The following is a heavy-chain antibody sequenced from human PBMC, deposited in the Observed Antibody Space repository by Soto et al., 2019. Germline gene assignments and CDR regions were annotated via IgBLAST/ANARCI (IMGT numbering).Heavy chain of an antibody. CDR1: GGSISSGDYY. V-gene: IGHV4-31*03. CDR3: ATYGSGSYKPTTFDY. Sequence: QVQLQESGPGLVKPSQALSLTCTVSGGSISSGDYYWSWIRQHPGKGLEWIGYIYYSGSTYYNPSLKSRVTISVDTSKNQFSLKLSSVTAADTAVYYCATYGSGSYKPTTFDYWGQGTLVTVSS. D-gene: IGHD3-10*01. CDR2: IYYSGST. J-gene: IGHJ4*02.